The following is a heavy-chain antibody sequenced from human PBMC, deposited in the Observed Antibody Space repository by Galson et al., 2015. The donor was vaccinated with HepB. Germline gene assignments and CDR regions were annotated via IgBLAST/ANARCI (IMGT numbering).Heavy chain of an antibody. D-gene: IGHD3-22*01. J-gene: IGHJ4*02. CDR3: ARAYYDSSGCYLRFDY. Sequence: SVKVSCKASGYTFTGYYMHWVRQAPGQGLEWMGRINPNSGGTNYAQKFQGRVTMTRDTSISTAYMELSRLRSDDTAVYYCARAYYDSSGCYLRFDYWGQGTLVTVSS. CDR2: INPNSGGT. V-gene: IGHV1-2*06. CDR1: GYTFTGYY.